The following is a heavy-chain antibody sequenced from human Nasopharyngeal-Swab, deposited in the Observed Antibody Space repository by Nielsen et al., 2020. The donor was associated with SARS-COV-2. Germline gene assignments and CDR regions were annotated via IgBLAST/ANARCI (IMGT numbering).Heavy chain of an antibody. V-gene: IGHV3-43*02. Sequence: GESLKISCAASGFTFDDYAMHWVRQAPGKGPEWVSLISGDGGSTYYADSVKGRFTISRDNSKNSLYLQMNSLRTEDTALYYCAKDIADYYPLPGYFDYWGQGTLVTVSS. CDR1: GFTFDDYA. J-gene: IGHJ4*02. CDR3: AKDIADYYPLPGYFDY. CDR2: ISGDGGST. D-gene: IGHD3-10*01.